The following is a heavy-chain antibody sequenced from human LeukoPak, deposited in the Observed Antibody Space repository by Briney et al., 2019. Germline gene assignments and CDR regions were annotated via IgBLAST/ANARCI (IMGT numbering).Heavy chain of an antibody. Sequence: SETLSLTCTVSGGSMSSYYWSWIRQPPGKGLEWIGYIYYSGSTNYNPSLKSRVTISVDTSKNQFSLKLSSVTAADTAVYYCARVSIAVAVYFDYWGQGTLVTVSS. D-gene: IGHD6-19*01. CDR3: ARVSIAVAVYFDY. CDR2: IYYSGST. CDR1: GGSMSSYY. J-gene: IGHJ4*02. V-gene: IGHV4-59*01.